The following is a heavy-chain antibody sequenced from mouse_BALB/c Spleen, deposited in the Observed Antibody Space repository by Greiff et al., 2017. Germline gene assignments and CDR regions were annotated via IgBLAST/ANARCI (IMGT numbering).Heavy chain of an antibody. D-gene: IGHD2-1*01. CDR1: GFNIKDYY. Sequence: EVKLMESGAELVRPGALVKLSCKASGFNIKDYYMHWVKQRPEQGLEWIGWIDPENGNTIYDPKFQGKASITADTSSNTAYLQLSSLTSEDTAVYYCARYGNSYYFDYWGQGTTLTVSS. J-gene: IGHJ2*01. CDR3: ARYGNSYYFDY. CDR2: IDPENGNT. V-gene: IGHV14-1*02.